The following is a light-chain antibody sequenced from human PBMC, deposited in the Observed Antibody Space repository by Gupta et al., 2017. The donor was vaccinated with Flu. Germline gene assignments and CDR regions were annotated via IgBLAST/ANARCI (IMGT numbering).Light chain of an antibody. CDR2: ANN. CDR1: SSNIGAGFN. Sequence: QSVLTQPPSVSGAPGQTVTISCTGTSSNIGAGFNVHWYQRFPGTAPRLLIFANNKRPSGVPDRFSGSKSGTSASLAITGLQAEDEADYYCQSFDNSLSGPYVFGTGTKVSVL. J-gene: IGLJ1*01. CDR3: QSFDNSLSGPYV. V-gene: IGLV1-40*01.